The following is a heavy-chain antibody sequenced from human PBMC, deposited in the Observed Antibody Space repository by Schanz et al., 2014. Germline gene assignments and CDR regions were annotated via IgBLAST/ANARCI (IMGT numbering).Heavy chain of an antibody. Sequence: EVQLEESGGGLVQPGGSLRLSCTTSGFTFSTYAMCWVRQAPGKGLKWVSYISGGGDSTYYADSVKGRFTISRDNSKNTVFLQMSSLRADDTALYYCAKDIGGAVAAPVYDSWGQGTLVTVSS. V-gene: IGHV3-23*04. CDR3: AKDIGGAVAAPVYDS. CDR1: GFTFSTYA. CDR2: ISGGGDST. D-gene: IGHD2-15*01. J-gene: IGHJ4*02.